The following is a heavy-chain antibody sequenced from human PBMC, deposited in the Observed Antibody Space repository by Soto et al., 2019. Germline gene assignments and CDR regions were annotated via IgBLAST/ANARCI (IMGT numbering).Heavy chain of an antibody. CDR3: VRRAITATTKWGAFNV. CDR1: GFTFSSFV. V-gene: IGHV3-23*01. Sequence: EVQLLESGGGLVQPGGSLRLSCAASGFTFSSFVMNWVRQAPGKGLEWVSTISPGVDVSHYTDLVKGRFTISRDNPRRTLHLQLDSLRVEDAAVYFCVRRAITATTKWGAFNVWGQGTAVTVSS. D-gene: IGHD1-20*01. J-gene: IGHJ3*01. CDR2: ISPGVDVS.